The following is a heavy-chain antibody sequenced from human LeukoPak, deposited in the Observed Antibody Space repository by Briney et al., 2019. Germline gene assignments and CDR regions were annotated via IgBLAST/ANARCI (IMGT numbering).Heavy chain of an antibody. J-gene: IGHJ4*02. D-gene: IGHD2-21*02. Sequence: PSETLSLTCTVSGGSISSGSYYWSWIRQPAGKGLEWIGRIYTSGSTNYNPSLKSRVTISVDKSKNQFSLKLSSVTAADTAVYFCARDLGTAGRPNDNWGQGTLVTVSS. CDR3: ARDLGTAGRPNDN. CDR2: IYTSGST. CDR1: GGSISSGSYY. V-gene: IGHV4-61*02.